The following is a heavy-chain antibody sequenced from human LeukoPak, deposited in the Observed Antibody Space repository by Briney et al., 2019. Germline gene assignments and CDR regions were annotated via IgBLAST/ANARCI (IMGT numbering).Heavy chain of an antibody. V-gene: IGHV4-59*12. Sequence: SETLSLTCTVSSGSISSYYWSWIRQPPGKGLEWIGYIYYSGSTNYNPSLKSRVTISVDKSKNQFSLKLSSVTAADTAVYYCARGYGDYGRGAFDIWGQGTMVTVSS. CDR3: ARGYGDYGRGAFDI. J-gene: IGHJ3*02. CDR2: IYYSGST. D-gene: IGHD4-17*01. CDR1: SGSISSYY.